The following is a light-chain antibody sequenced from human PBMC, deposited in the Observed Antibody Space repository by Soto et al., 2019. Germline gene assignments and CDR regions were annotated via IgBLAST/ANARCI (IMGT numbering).Light chain of an antibody. CDR1: SKDIGSYNR. CDR3: CSYAGSSTFYV. V-gene: IGLV2-23*02. CDR2: EVS. J-gene: IGLJ1*01. Sequence: QSVLTQPASASQSPRQSMTSSSTRTSKDIGSYNRVSWYQQHPGKAPKLMIYEVSKRPSGVSNRFSGSKSGNTASLTISGLQAEDEADYYCCSYAGSSTFYVFGTGTKVTVL.